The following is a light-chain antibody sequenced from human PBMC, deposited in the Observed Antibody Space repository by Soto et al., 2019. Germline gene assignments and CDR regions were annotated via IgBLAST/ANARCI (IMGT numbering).Light chain of an antibody. Sequence: AIQVTQSPSSLSASVGDRVTITCRASQDIKNDLGWYQQTPGKSPKLLISAASTLESGVPSRFSGSGSGTDFTLTISSLQPEDSGTYYCQHDYTHPRTFGHGTTVEIK. J-gene: IGKJ1*01. V-gene: IGKV1-6*01. CDR3: QHDYTHPRT. CDR2: AAS. CDR1: QDIKND.